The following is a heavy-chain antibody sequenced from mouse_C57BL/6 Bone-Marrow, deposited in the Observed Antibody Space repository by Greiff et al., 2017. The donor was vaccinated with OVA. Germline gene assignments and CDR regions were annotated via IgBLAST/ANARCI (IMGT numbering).Heavy chain of an antibody. CDR3: ARDQGRAYDYDGPGFAY. J-gene: IGHJ3*01. Sequence: EVKLVESEGGLVQPGSSMKLSCTASGFTFSDYYMAWVRQVPEKGLEWVANINYDGSSTYYLDSLKSRFIISRDNAKNILYLQMSSLKSEDTATYYCARDQGRAYDYDGPGFAYWGQGTLVTVSA. D-gene: IGHD2-4*01. CDR1: GFTFSDYY. CDR2: INYDGSST. V-gene: IGHV5-16*01.